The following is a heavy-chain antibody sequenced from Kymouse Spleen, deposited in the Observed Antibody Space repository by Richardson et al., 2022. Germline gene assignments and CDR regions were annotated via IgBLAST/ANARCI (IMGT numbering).Heavy chain of an antibody. CDR3: ASRIAARPFTTTTTVWTS. CDR2: INHSGST. Sequence: QVQLQQWGAGLLKPSETLSLTCAVYGGSFSGYYWSWIRQPPGKGLEWIGEINHSGSTNYNPSLKSRVTISVDTSKNQFSLKLSSVTAADTAVYYCASRIAARPFTTTTTVWTSGAKGPRSPSPQ. CDR1: GGSFSGYY. V-gene: IGHV4-34*01. J-gene: IGHJ6*02. D-gene: IGHD6-6*01.